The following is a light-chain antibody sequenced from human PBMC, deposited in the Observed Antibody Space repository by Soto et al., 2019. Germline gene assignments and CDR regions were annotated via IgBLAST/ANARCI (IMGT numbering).Light chain of an antibody. J-gene: IGLJ3*02. Sequence: QSVLTQPPSVSGAPGQRVTISCTGNSSNLGAGYDVHWYRQLPGAAPKLVIFGNRNRPSGVPERFSGSKSGTSASLAITGLQGEDEAAYYCQAYDYSLTASVFGGGTKLTVL. CDR3: QAYDYSLTASV. V-gene: IGLV1-40*01. CDR2: GNR. CDR1: SSNLGAGYD.